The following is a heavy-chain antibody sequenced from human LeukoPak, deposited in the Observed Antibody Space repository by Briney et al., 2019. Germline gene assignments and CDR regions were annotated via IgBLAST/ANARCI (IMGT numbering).Heavy chain of an antibody. CDR3: TSLITMVRGETDY. V-gene: IGHV3-23*01. CDR1: GFTFSSNA. J-gene: IGHJ4*02. Sequence: GGSLRLSCAASGFTFSSNAMSWVRQAPGKGLEWVSTISGSGGSTYYADSVKGRFTISRDNSKNTLYLQMNSLRAEDTAVYYCTSLITMVRGETDYWGQGTLVTVSS. D-gene: IGHD3-10*01. CDR2: ISGSGGST.